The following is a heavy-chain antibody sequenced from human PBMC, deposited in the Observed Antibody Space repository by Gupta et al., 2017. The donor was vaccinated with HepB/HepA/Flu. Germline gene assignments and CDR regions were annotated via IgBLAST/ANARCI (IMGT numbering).Heavy chain of an antibody. V-gene: IGHV3-43*02. CDR1: GFPFDYYV. Sequence: DVQLVESGGGVVQPGGSLRISCAASGFPFDYYVMHWVRQRPGKGLEWVSLITGEGAKYSEDSGKGRFTISRDNDKKSLYLQMHSLRNEETATYYCAMQDVAVAEDESPGALNVCG. CDR2: ITGEGAK. D-gene: IGHD6-19*01. J-gene: IGHJ6*02. CDR3: AMQDVAVAEDESPGALNV.